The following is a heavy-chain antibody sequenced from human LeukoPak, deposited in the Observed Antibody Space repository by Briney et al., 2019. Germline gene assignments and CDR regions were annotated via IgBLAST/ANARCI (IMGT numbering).Heavy chain of an antibody. D-gene: IGHD3-10*02. CDR3: AELGITMIGGV. J-gene: IGHJ6*04. Sequence: PGGSLRLSCAASGFTFDNYAMSWVRQAPGKGLEWVSAISGSAFTTFYADSVKGRFTISRDNSKNTLYLQMSSLRAEDTAVYYCAELGITMIGGVWGKGTTVTISS. CDR2: ISGSAFTT. V-gene: IGHV3-23*01. CDR1: GFTFDNYA.